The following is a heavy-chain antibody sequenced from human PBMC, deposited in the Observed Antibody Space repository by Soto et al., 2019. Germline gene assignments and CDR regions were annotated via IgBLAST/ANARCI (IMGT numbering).Heavy chain of an antibody. V-gene: IGHV1-46*03. Sequence: QVQLVQSGAEVKKPGASVKVPCKASGNTFTTYYVHWVRQAPGQGPEWMGVINPRDGGTSYAQKFQGRVTMTRDTSTSTVYMELSSLRSEDTAMYYCARRGYCSGGSCPLGFDYWGQGTLVTVSS. J-gene: IGHJ4*02. CDR3: ARRGYCSGGSCPLGFDY. CDR1: GNTFTTYY. CDR2: INPRDGGT. D-gene: IGHD2-15*01.